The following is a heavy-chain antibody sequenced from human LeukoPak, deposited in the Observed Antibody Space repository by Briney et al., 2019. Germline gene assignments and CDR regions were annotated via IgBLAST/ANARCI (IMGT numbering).Heavy chain of an antibody. Sequence: TSQTLSLTCTVSGGSISSGDYYWSWIRQPPGKGLEWIGYINYSGRTYYNPSLKSRVTISVDTSKNQFSLNLSSVTAADTAVYYCASTSYGDYTFDYWGQGTLVTVSS. V-gene: IGHV4-30-4*01. CDR2: INYSGRT. D-gene: IGHD4-17*01. CDR1: GGSISSGDYY. CDR3: ASTSYGDYTFDY. J-gene: IGHJ4*02.